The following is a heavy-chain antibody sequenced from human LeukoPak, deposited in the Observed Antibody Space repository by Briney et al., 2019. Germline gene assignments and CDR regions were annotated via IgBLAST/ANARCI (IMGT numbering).Heavy chain of an antibody. D-gene: IGHD3-9*01. CDR2: IYHSGST. J-gene: IGHJ6*03. CDR3: ARKGEGYDILTGYPDYYYYYMDV. CDR1: GGSISSSNW. V-gene: IGHV4-4*02. Sequence: SGTLSLTCAVSGGSISSSNWWSWVRQPPGKGLEWIGEIYHSGSTNYNPSLKSRVTISVDKSKNQFSLKLSSVTAADTAVYYCARKGEGYDILTGYPDYYYYYMDVWGKGTTVTVSS.